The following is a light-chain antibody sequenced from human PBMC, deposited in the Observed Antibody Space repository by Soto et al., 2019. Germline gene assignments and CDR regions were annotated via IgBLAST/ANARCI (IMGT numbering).Light chain of an antibody. Sequence: EIVMTQSPATLSVSPGERVTLSCRASQGVGSTLAWYRQQPGQAPSLLIYDASIRATGVPARFSGSGSGTEFTLTISSLQSEDFAVYYCQHYNTSPLVFGRGTKVDI. CDR1: QGVGST. J-gene: IGKJ4*01. CDR2: DAS. V-gene: IGKV3-15*01. CDR3: QHYNTSPLV.